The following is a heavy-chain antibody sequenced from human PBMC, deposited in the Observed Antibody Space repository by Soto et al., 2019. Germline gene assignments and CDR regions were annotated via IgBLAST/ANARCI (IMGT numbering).Heavy chain of an antibody. J-gene: IGHJ2*01. CDR3: AKGGLAVAGQNWYFDL. V-gene: IGHV3-9*01. CDR2: ISWNSGSI. CDR1: GFTFDDYA. D-gene: IGHD6-19*01. Sequence: EVRLVESGGGLVQPGRSLRLSCAASGFTFDDYAMHWVRQAPGKGLEWVSGISWNSGSIGYADSVKGRFTISRDNAKNSLYLQVNGLRDEDRAWYYCAKGGLAVAGQNWYFDLWGRGTLVTVSS.